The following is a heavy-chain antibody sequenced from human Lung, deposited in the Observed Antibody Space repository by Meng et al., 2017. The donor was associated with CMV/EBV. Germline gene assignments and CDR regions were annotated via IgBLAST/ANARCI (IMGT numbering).Heavy chain of an antibody. J-gene: IGHJ5*02. D-gene: IGHD3-10*01. CDR3: AREEGIGGFDP. CDR1: WPHRNCL. CDR2: IYYSGST. V-gene: IGHV4-59*13. Sequence: QAPGPGLGKPLGATLPPMPVSVWPHRNCLLTLNPAAPGEGLGWDGYIYYSGSTNYNPSLKSRVTISVDTSKNQFSLKLSSVTAADTAVYYCAREEGIGGFDPWGQGTLVTVSS.